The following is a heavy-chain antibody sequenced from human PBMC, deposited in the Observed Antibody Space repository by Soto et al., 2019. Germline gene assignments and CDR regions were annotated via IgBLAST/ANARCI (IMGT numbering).Heavy chain of an antibody. CDR3: ATTYCSSARCYSEY. CDR2: ISAYNGNT. D-gene: IGHD2-2*01. V-gene: IGHV1-18*04. J-gene: IGHJ4*02. Sequence: QVQLVQSGAEVKKPGASVKVSCKTSGYTFTSHGISWVRQAPGQGLEWMGWISAYNGNTNYAQKLQGRVTMTPDTTTSTAYMGLRSLRSDDTAVYYCATTYCSSARCYSEYWDQGTLVTVSS. CDR1: GYTFTSHG.